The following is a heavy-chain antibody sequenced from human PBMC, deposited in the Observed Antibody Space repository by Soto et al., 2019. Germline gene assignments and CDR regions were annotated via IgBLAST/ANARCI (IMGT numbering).Heavy chain of an antibody. D-gene: IGHD3-3*01. CDR1: GYSISSGYY. V-gene: IGHV4-38-2*01. J-gene: IGHJ5*02. CDR2: IYHSGST. CDR3: ARVITIFGVVIISWFDP. Sequence: SETLSLTCAVSGYSISSGYYWGWIRQHPGKGLEWIGSIYHSGSTTYNTSLKSRVTISADTSTNQFSLKLSSVTAADPAVDYCARVITIFGVVIISWFDPWGQGTLVTVSS.